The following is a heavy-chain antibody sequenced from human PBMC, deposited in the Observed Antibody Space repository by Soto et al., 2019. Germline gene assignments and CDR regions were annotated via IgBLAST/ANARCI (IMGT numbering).Heavy chain of an antibody. CDR1: AYSFTSYW. CDR3: GGPDFRVLTHFEY. J-gene: IGHJ4*02. CDR2: VFPGDSDT. Sequence: PVDSLKISCKPSAYSFTSYWIGWVRQTPGKGLEWMGTVFPGDSDTRYSPSFEGDVTVSADESISTAYLQWGSLRASVTAIYYCGGPDFRVLTHFEYGGQGTLVDVSS. V-gene: IGHV5-51*01. D-gene: IGHD3-3*01.